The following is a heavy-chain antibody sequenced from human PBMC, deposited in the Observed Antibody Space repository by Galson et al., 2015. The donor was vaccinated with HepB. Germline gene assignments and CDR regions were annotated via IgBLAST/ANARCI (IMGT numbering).Heavy chain of an antibody. CDR2: ISAYNGNT. V-gene: IGHV1-18*04. CDR3: ARDRGSSGWEYYFDY. CDR1: GYTFTSYG. D-gene: IGHD6-19*01. Sequence: SVKVSCKASGYTFTSYGISWVRQSPGQGLEWMGWISAYNGNTNYAQKLQGRVTMTTDTSTSTAYMELSRLRSDDTVVYYCARDRGSSGWEYYFDYWGQGTLVTVSS. J-gene: IGHJ4*02.